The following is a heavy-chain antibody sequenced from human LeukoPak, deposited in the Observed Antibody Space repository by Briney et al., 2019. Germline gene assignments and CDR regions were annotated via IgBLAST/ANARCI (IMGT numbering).Heavy chain of an antibody. Sequence: GRSLILSCAASGFTFSSYAMHWVRQAPGKGLEWVAVISYDGSNKYYADSVKGRFTISRDNSKNTLYLQMDSLRGEDTAVYYCAKDFRIGYSAHFDYWGQGALVTVSS. CDR3: AKDFRIGYSAHFDY. J-gene: IGHJ4*02. CDR1: GFTFSSYA. CDR2: ISYDGSNK. V-gene: IGHV3-30-3*01. D-gene: IGHD2-21*01.